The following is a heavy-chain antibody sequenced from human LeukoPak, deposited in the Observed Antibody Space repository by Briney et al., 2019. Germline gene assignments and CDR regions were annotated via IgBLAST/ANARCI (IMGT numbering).Heavy chain of an antibody. J-gene: IGHJ4*02. CDR3: ARYLWFGELSSHFDY. D-gene: IGHD3-10*01. CDR1: GGSFSGYY. CDR2: INHSGST. V-gene: IGHV4-34*01. Sequence: SETLSLTCAVYGGSFSGYYWSWIRQPPGKGPEWIGEINHSGSTNYNPSLKSRVTISVDTSKNQFSLKLSSVTAADTAVYYCARYLWFGELSSHFDYWGQGALVTVSS.